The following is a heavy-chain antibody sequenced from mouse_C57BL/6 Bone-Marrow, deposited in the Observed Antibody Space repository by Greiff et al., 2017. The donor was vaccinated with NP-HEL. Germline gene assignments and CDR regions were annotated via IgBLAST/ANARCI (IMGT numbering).Heavy chain of an antibody. J-gene: IGHJ3*01. Sequence: VKLQESGPELVKPGASVKISCKASGYAFSSSWMNWVKQRPGKGLEWIGRIYPGDGDTNYNGKFKGKATLTADKSSSTAYMQLSSLTSEDSAVYFCAPDYYGSSSWYADWGQGTLVTVST. CDR2: IYPGDGDT. CDR1: GYAFSSSW. D-gene: IGHD1-1*01. V-gene: IGHV1-82*01. CDR3: APDYYGSSSWYAD.